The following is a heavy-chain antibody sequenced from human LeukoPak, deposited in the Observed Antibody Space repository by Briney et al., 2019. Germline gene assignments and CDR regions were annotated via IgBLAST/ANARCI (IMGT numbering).Heavy chain of an antibody. J-gene: IGHJ4*02. D-gene: IGHD3-16*01. V-gene: IGHV2-26*01. CDR3: ARIVEWGYYFDY. CDR1: GGSISSSSYY. Sequence: PSETLSLTCTVSGGSISSSSYYWGWIRQPPGKGLEWLAHIFSNDEKSYSTSLKSRLTISKDTSKSQVVLTMTNMDPVDTATYYCARIVEWGYYFDYWGPGTLVTVSS. CDR2: IFSNDEK.